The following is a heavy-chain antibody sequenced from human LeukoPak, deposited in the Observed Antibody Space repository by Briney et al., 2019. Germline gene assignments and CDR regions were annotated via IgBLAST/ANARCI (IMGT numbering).Heavy chain of an antibody. D-gene: IGHD3-16*01. Sequence: GRSLRLSCTASGFTFSSYGMHWVRQAPGKGLEWVAVISYDGSNKYYADSVKGRFTISRDNSKNTLYLQMNSLRAEDTAVYYCAKVGSLGAFDIWGQGTMVTVSS. CDR2: ISYDGSNK. CDR3: AKVGSLGAFDI. CDR1: GFTFSSYG. V-gene: IGHV3-30*18. J-gene: IGHJ3*02.